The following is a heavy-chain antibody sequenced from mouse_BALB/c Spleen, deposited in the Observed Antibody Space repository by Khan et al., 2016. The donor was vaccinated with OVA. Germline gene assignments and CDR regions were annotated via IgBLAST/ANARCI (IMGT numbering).Heavy chain of an antibody. J-gene: IGHJ2*01. V-gene: IGHV3-2*02. Sequence: EVQLQESGPGLVKPSQSLSLTCTFTGYSITSDYAWNWIRQFPGNKLEWMGYISYSGNTKYNPSLKSRISITRHTYKNQFFLQLNSVTAEDTATYYCARIYGGDFDYWGQGTTLTVSS. CDR3: ARIYGGDFDY. CDR2: ISYSGNT. CDR1: GYSITSDYA. D-gene: IGHD1-1*01.